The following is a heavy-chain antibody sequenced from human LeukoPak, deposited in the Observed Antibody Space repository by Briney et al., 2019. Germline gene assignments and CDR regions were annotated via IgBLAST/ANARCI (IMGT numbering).Heavy chain of an antibody. V-gene: IGHV4-31*03. CDR1: GGSISSGGYY. CDR2: IYYSGST. Sequence: SQTLSLTCTVSGGSISSGGYYWSWIRQHPGKGLEWIGYIYYSGSTYYNPSLKSRVTISVDTSKNQFSLKLSSVTAADTAVYYCARDYYDSSGYLPRYYYGMDVWGQGTTVTVSS. D-gene: IGHD3-22*01. J-gene: IGHJ6*02. CDR3: ARDYYDSSGYLPRYYYGMDV.